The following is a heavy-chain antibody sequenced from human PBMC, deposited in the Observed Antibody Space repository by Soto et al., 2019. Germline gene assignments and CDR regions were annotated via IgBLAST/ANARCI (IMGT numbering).Heavy chain of an antibody. V-gene: IGHV4-39*01. Sequence: PSETLSLTCTVSGGSISSSSYYWGWIRQPPGKGLEWIGSIYSGGSTYYNPSLKSRVTISVDTSKNQFSLKLSSVTAADTAVYYCARQLNSVDVWGQGTTVTSP. D-gene: IGHD1-7*01. CDR1: GGSISSSSYY. CDR3: ARQLNSVDV. CDR2: IYSGGST. J-gene: IGHJ6*02.